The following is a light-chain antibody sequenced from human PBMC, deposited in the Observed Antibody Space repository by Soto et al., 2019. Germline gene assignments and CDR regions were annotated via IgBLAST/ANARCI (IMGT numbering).Light chain of an antibody. V-gene: IGKV3-20*01. CDR2: RAS. CDR3: QQYGSSPLMYT. CDR1: QSVSSSY. J-gene: IGKJ2*01. Sequence: EIVLTQSPGTLSLSPGERATLSCRASQSVSSSYLNWYQQKPGQAPRLLIYRASSRATGIPDRFSGSGSGTDFTLTIDRLEPEDFAVYYCQQYGSSPLMYTFGQGTKLEIK.